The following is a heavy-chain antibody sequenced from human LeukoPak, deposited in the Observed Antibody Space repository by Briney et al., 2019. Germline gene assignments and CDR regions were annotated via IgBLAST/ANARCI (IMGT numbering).Heavy chain of an antibody. Sequence: GGSLRLSCAASGFSFSTYTMNWFRQAPGKGLEWVAVISYDGSNKYYADSVKGRFTISRDNSKNTLYVQMNSLRAEDTAVYYCAKGGGYNYNYPFDYWGQGTLVTVSS. D-gene: IGHD5-24*01. J-gene: IGHJ4*02. CDR3: AKGGGYNYNYPFDY. CDR1: GFSFSTYT. V-gene: IGHV3-30*04. CDR2: ISYDGSNK.